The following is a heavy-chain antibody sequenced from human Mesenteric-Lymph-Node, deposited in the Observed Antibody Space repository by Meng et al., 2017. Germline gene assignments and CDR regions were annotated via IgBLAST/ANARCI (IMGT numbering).Heavy chain of an antibody. CDR2: ISPSAGST. D-gene: IGHD4-23*01. CDR1: GFTFSTYV. J-gene: IGHJ4*02. V-gene: IGHV3-23*01. Sequence: GESLKISCAASGFTFSTYVMSWVRQAPGKGLECVSLISPSAGSTYSADSVKGRFTISRDNSMNTMYLQMNSLRAEDTAVYYCAKLGGNSIWRNAIEYWGQGTLVTVSS. CDR3: AKLGGNSIWRNAIEY.